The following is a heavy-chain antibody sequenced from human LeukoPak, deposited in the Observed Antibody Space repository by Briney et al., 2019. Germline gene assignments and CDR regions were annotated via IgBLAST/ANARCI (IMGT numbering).Heavy chain of an antibody. V-gene: IGHV3-48*03. Sequence: GGPLPLSSAASGSPFTSYELYWVRQAPGKGLEWISYISSSSTIIKYADSVRGRFTISRDDARESLYLQMSSLRADDTAIYYCGASRQYVGAFDIWGQGTLVTVSS. CDR3: GASRQYVGAFDI. J-gene: IGHJ3*02. CDR2: ISSSSTII. CDR1: GSPFTSYE. D-gene: IGHD3-16*01.